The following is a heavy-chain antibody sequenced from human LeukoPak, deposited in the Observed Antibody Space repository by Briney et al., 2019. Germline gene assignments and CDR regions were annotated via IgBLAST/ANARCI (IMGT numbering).Heavy chain of an antibody. V-gene: IGHV5-51*01. D-gene: IGHD3-22*01. CDR2: IYPGDSDT. J-gene: IGHJ3*02. Sequence: GESLKISCKGSGYSFTSYWIGWARQMPGKGLEWMGIIYPGDSDTRYSPSFQGQVTISADKSISTSYLQWSSLKASDTAMYYCARIYDSSGYLLGAFDIWGQGTMVTVSS. CDR3: ARIYDSSGYLLGAFDI. CDR1: GYSFTSYW.